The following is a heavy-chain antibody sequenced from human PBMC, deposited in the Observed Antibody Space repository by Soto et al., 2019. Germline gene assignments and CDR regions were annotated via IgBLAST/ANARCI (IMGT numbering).Heavy chain of an antibody. J-gene: IGHJ5*02. Sequence: QVQLVESGGGVVQPGRSLRLSCAASGFTFSAYTMHWVRQAPGKGLEWVSLISYDEADKFYADSVKGRFTISRDISKHTRYLQMTSLRSEDTAVYYCARRIWGGNFLDLWGQGTLVTVSS. CDR2: ISYDEADK. V-gene: IGHV3-30-3*01. CDR3: ARRIWGGNFLDL. CDR1: GFTFSAYT. D-gene: IGHD2-21*02.